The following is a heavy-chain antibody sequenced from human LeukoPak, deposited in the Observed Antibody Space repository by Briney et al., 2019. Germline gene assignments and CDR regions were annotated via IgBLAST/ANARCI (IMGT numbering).Heavy chain of an antibody. V-gene: IGHV1-69*04. CDR3: ARDVSYSLKDYYGSGSYYLDDY. CDR2: IIPILGIA. D-gene: IGHD3-10*01. Sequence: SVKVSCKASGGTFISYAISWVRQAPGQGLEWMGRIIPILGIANYAQKFQGRVTITADKSTSTAYMELSSLRSEDTAVYYCARDVSYSLKDYYGSGSYYLDDYWGQGTLVTVSS. J-gene: IGHJ4*02. CDR1: GGTFISYA.